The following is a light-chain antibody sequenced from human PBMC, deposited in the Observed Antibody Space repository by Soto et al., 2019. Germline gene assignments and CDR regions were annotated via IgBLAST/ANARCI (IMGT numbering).Light chain of an antibody. Sequence: QSALTQPASVSGSPGQSITFSCTGTSSDVGAYNYVSWYQQHPGKAPKLMIYEVSNRPSGVSNRFSGSKSGNTASLTISGLQDEDEADYYCSSYTSSSTLVFGGGTKLTVL. CDR3: SSYTSSSTLV. CDR1: SSDVGAYNY. V-gene: IGLV2-14*01. CDR2: EVS. J-gene: IGLJ3*02.